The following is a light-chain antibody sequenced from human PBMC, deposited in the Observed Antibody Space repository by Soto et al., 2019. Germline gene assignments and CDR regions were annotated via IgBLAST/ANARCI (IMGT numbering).Light chain of an antibody. J-gene: IGKJ4*01. CDR3: QQSYSTPPT. CDR1: QSISSY. CDR2: AAS. Sequence: DIQMTQSPSSLSASVGDSLTITCRASQSISSYLNWYQQKPGKAPKLLIYAASSLQSGVPSRFSGSGSGTDFTLTISSLQPEDFATYYCQQSYSTPPTFGGGTKVDIK. V-gene: IGKV1-39*01.